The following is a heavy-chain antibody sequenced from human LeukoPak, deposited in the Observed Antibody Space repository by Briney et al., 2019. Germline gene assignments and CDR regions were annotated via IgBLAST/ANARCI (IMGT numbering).Heavy chain of an antibody. V-gene: IGHV3-30*14. J-gene: IGHJ6*02. D-gene: IGHD5-18*01. CDR1: GFTFSGYA. Sequence: PGRSLRLSCAASGFTFSGYAMHWVRQAPGKGLEWVAVISYDGSNDYYADSVKGRFTISRDNSKNTLYLQMNSLRAEDTAVYYCARDSYVDTAAGVMDVWGQGTTVTVSS. CDR3: ARDSYVDTAAGVMDV. CDR2: ISYDGSND.